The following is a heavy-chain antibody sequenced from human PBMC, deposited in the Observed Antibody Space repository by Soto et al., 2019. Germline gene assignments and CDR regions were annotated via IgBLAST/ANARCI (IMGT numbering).Heavy chain of an antibody. CDR3: ARARMVRGIIYYYGMDV. CDR2: IYYSGST. D-gene: IGHD3-10*01. CDR1: GGSISSDGNY. J-gene: IGHJ6*02. Sequence: QVQLQESGPGLVKSSQTLSLTCTVSGGSISSDGNYWSWIRQHPGKGLEWIGYIYYSGSTYYNPSLKSRVTISVDMSKNQFSLKLNSVTAADTAVYYCARARMVRGIIYYYGMDVWGQGTTVTVSS. V-gene: IGHV4-31*03.